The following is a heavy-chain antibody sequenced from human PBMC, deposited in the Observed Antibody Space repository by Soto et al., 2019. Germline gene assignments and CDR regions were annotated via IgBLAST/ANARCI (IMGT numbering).Heavy chain of an antibody. CDR1: GFTFSSYA. D-gene: IGHD3-10*01. Sequence: PGGSLTLSCAACGFTFSSYAMSWVRQAPGKGLEWVSAISGSGGSTYYADSVKGRFTISRDTSKNTLYLQMNSLRAEDTAVYYCALRPLRGVINGWGQGTLVTVSS. J-gene: IGHJ4*02. CDR2: ISGSGGST. CDR3: ALRPLRGVING. V-gene: IGHV3-23*01.